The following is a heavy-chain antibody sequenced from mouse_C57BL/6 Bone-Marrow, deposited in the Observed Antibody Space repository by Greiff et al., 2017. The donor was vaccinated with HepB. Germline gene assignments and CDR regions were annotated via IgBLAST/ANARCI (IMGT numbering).Heavy chain of an antibody. V-gene: IGHV7-3*01. J-gene: IGHJ1*03. CDR2: IRNRANGYTT. CDR3: SGYRLTGTTWDFDV. CDR1: GFTFTDYY. Sequence: EVKLMESGGGLVQPGGSLSLSCAASGFTFTDYYMSWVRQPPGKALEWLGFIRNRANGYTTEYSASVKGRFTISRDNSQSILYLQMNALRAEDSATYECSGYRLTGTTWDFDVWGTGTTVTVSS. D-gene: IGHD4-1*01.